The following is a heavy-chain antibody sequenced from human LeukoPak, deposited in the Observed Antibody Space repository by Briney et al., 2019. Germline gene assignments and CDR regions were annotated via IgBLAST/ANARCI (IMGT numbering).Heavy chain of an antibody. V-gene: IGHV3-30*18. CDR2: ISYDGGNK. Sequence: GRSLRLSCAASGFTFSSYGMHWVRQAPGKGLEWVAVISYDGGNKYYADSVKGRFTISRDNSKNTLYLQMNSLRAEDTAVYYCAKYRNYYDSSGYFDYWGQGTLVTVSS. CDR3: AKYRNYYDSSGYFDY. CDR1: GFTFSSYG. J-gene: IGHJ4*02. D-gene: IGHD3-22*01.